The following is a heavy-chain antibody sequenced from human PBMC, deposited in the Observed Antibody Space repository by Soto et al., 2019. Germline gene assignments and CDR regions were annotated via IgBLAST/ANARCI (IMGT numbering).Heavy chain of an antibody. J-gene: IGHJ4*02. V-gene: IGHV1-69*19. D-gene: IGHD6-13*01. CDR3: ARGKPVYSSSWYVVDY. CDR2: IIPIFGTA. CDR1: RGTFSSYA. Sequence: QVQLVQSGAEVKKPGYSVKVSCKASRGTFSSYAISWVRQAPGQGLEWMGGIIPIFGTANYAQKFQGRVTITADESTSTAYMELSSLRSEDRVVYYCARGKPVYSSSWYVVDYWGQGTLVPVSS.